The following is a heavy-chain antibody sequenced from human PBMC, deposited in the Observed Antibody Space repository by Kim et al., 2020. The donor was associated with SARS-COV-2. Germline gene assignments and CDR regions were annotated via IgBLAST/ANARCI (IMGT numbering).Heavy chain of an antibody. J-gene: IGHJ6*02. Sequence: SETLSLTCTVSGGSIISYYWSWIRQPPGKGLEWIGYIYYSGSTNYNPSLKSRVTISVDTSKNQFSLKLSSVTAADTAVYYCARGVWYYYGSGSYPYYYYYGMDVWGQGTTVTVSS. CDR3: ARGVWYYYGSGSYPYYYYYGMDV. D-gene: IGHD3-10*01. V-gene: IGHV4-59*01. CDR2: IYYSGST. CDR1: GGSIISYY.